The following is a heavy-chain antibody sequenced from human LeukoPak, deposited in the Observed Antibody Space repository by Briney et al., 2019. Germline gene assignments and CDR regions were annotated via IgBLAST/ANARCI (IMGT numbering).Heavy chain of an antibody. CDR2: INTDGRTA. D-gene: IGHD4-23*01. J-gene: IGHJ4*02. CDR3: ATNDYAGNSHLSDLDY. V-gene: IGHV3-74*01. CDR1: GLTFSNYW. Sequence: GGSLRLSCAASGLTFSNYWMHWVRQTPGKGLVWLSRINTDGRTANYADSVKGRFTISRDNVKNTLYLQMNSLRAEDTAVYYCATNDYAGNSHLSDLDYWGQGTLVTVSS.